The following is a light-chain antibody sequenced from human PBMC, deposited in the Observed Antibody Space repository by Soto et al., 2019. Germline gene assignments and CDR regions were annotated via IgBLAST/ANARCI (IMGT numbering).Light chain of an antibody. Sequence: EIVLTQSPGTPSLSPGERATLSCRASQSVSSSYLAWYQQKPGQAPRLLIYGASSRATGISDRFSGSGSGTDFTLTISRLEPEDFAVYYCQQYGSATATFGHGTKVDIK. V-gene: IGKV3-20*01. CDR3: QQYGSATAT. CDR1: QSVSSSY. CDR2: GAS. J-gene: IGKJ3*01.